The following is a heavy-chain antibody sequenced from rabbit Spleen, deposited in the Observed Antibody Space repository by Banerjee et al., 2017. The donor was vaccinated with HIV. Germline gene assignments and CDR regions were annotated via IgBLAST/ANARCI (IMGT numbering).Heavy chain of an antibody. D-gene: IGHD8-1*01. CDR1: GFSFSSGYD. V-gene: IGHV1S40*01. J-gene: IGHJ4*01. CDR3: ARDAGSYDYIDVYFNL. CDR2: IYTGNSKT. Sequence: QSLEESGGDLVKPGASLTLTCTASGFSFSSGYDMCWVRQAPGKGLEWIGCIYTGNSKTYYASWAKGRFTISKSSSTTVTLQMTSLTAADTATYFCARDAGSYDYIDVYFNLWGQGTLVTVS.